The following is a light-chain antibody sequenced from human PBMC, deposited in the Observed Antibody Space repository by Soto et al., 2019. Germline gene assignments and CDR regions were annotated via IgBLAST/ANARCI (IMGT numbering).Light chain of an antibody. J-gene: IGLJ1*01. CDR3: SSFTSTSTNYV. Sequence: QSVLTQPASVSGSPGQSITISCTGTSSDIGVYNHVSWYQQHPGKAPKLMIYDVSNRSSGVSNRFSGSKSGNTASLTISGLQPEDEADYYCSSFTSTSTNYVFGTGTKAPS. V-gene: IGLV2-14*01. CDR2: DVS. CDR1: SSDIGVYNH.